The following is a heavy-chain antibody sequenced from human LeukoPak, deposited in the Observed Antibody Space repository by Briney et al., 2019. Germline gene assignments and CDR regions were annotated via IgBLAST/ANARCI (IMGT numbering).Heavy chain of an antibody. CDR3: ARVARAVAAVDY. CDR1: GGSISSSSYY. CDR2: IYYSGST. D-gene: IGHD6-19*01. V-gene: IGHV4-39*07. J-gene: IGHJ4*02. Sequence: ETLSLTCTVSGGSISSSSYYWGWIRQPPGKGLEWIGSIYYSGSTYYNPSLKSRVTISVDTSKNQFSLKLSSVTAADTAVYYCARVARAVAAVDYWGQGTLVTVSS.